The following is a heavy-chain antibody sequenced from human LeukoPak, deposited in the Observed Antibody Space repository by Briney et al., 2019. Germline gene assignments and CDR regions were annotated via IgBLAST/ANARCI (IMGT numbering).Heavy chain of an antibody. CDR2: INPNSGGT. Sequence: GASVKVSCKASGYTFTGYYMHWVRQAPGQGLEWMGRINPNSGGTNYAQKFQGRVTMTRDTSISTAYMELSRLRSDDTAVYYCARESDSTYYFDYWGQGTLVTVSS. CDR1: GYTFTGYY. V-gene: IGHV1-2*06. D-gene: IGHD2-21*01. CDR3: ARESDSTYYFDY. J-gene: IGHJ4*02.